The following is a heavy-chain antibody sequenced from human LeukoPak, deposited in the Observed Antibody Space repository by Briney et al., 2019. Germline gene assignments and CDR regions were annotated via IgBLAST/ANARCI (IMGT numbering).Heavy chain of an antibody. CDR2: INPRGGST. Sequence: ASVKVSCKASGYTFTSYYMHWVRQAPGQGPEWMGIINPRGGSTDYAQKFQGRVTMTRDTSISTAYMELSRLRSDDTAVYYCARDSLGGDYYSASDPHAFDIWGQGTMVTVSS. CDR3: ARDSLGGDYYSASDPHAFDI. D-gene: IGHD4-17*01. J-gene: IGHJ3*02. V-gene: IGHV1-2*02. CDR1: GYTFTSYY.